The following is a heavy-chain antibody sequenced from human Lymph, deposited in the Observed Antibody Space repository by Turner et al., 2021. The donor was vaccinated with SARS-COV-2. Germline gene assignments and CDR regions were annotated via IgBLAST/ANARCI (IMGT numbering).Heavy chain of an antibody. Sequence: EVQLVESGGGLVQPGQSLRLSCTASGFPFGDYAMSWVRQGPGKGLEWVGFIRSNAYGGTTQYAASVKGRFTISRDDSKSIAYLQMNSLKTEDTAVYYCTRVKYCTGGSCYGYHFDYWGQGTLVTVSS. CDR1: GFPFGDYA. V-gene: IGHV3-49*04. J-gene: IGHJ4*01. CDR2: IRSNAYGGTT. CDR3: TRVKYCTGGSCYGYHFDY. D-gene: IGHD2-15*01.